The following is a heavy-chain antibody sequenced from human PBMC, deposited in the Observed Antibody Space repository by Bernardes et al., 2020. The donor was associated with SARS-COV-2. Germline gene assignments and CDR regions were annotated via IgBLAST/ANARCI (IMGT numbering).Heavy chain of an antibody. J-gene: IGHJ4*02. CDR2: IYYSGST. D-gene: IGHD6-19*01. V-gene: IGHV4-59*01. CDR1: GGSISSYY. CDR3: AGWYSSGLYYFDF. Sequence: SETLSLTCTVSGGSISSYYWSWIRQPPGKGLEWIGYIYYSGSTNYNPSLKSRVTMSVDTSKNQFSLRLSSVTAADMAVYYCAGWYSSGLYYFDFWGQGTLVTVSS.